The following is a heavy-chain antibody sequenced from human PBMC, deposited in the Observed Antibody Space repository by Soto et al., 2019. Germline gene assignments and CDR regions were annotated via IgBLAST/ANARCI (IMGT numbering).Heavy chain of an antibody. CDR3: ARGRYGDY. CDR1: GYAFTTYG. Sequence: QVHLVQSGAEVKKPGASVKVSCKGSGYAFTTYGITWVRQAPGQGLEGMGWISAHNGNTNYAQNLQGRVTVTRDTSTSTAYMELRGLRSDDTAVYYCARGRYGDYWGQGALVTVSS. V-gene: IGHV1-18*01. J-gene: IGHJ4*02. D-gene: IGHD1-1*01. CDR2: ISAHNGNT.